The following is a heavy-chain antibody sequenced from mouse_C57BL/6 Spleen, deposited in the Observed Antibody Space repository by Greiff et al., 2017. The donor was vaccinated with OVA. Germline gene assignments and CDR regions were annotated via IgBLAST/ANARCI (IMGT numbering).Heavy chain of an antibody. CDR3: ARSGYDGYYDDY. CDR2: INPYNGGT. Sequence: EVQLQQSGPVLVKPGASVKMSCKASGYTFTDYYMNWVKQSHGKSLEWIGVINPYNGGTSYNQKFKGKATLTVDKSSSTAYMELNSLTSEDSAVYYCARSGYDGYYDDYWGQGTTRTVSS. CDR1: GYTFTDYY. J-gene: IGHJ2*01. D-gene: IGHD2-3*01. V-gene: IGHV1-19*01.